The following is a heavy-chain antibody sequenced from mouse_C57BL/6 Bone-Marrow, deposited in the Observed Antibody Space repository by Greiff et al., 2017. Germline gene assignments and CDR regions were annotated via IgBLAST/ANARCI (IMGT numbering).Heavy chain of an antibody. CDR3: TGGELYCDY. CDR1: GFTFSNYW. V-gene: IGHV6-3*01. Sequence: EVQLLEPGGGLVQPGGSMKLSCVASGFTFSNYWMNWVRQSPEHGLEWVAQIRLKSDNYATHYAESVKGRFTISRDDSKSSVYLQMNNLRAEDTGIYYCTGGELYCDYWGQGTTLTVSS. J-gene: IGHJ2*01. CDR2: IRLKSDNYAT.